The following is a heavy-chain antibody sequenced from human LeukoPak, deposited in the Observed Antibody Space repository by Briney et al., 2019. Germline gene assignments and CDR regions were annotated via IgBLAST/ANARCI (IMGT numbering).Heavy chain of an antibody. D-gene: IGHD6-6*01. CDR2: FDPEDGET. CDR1: GYTLTELS. V-gene: IGHV1-24*01. CDR3: ARDLSAARPMDDAFDI. J-gene: IGHJ3*02. Sequence: ASVKVSCKVSGYTLTELSMHWVRQAPGKGLERMGGFDPEDGETIYAQKFQGRVTMTEDTSTDTAYMELSSLRSEDTAVYYCARDLSAARPMDDAFDIWGQGTMVTVSS.